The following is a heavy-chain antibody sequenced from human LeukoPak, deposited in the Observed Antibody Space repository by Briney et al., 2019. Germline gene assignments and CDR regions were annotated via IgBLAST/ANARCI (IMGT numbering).Heavy chain of an antibody. D-gene: IGHD2-15*01. Sequence: GGSLRLSCAASGFTFSSYWMHWVRQAPGKGLVWVSRVSSDGRSTISADSVKGRFSISRDNAKNTLYLQMNGLRTEDTAVYYCARDQLYCSGGICYFDYWGQGTLVTVSS. J-gene: IGHJ4*02. CDR1: GFTFSSYW. CDR3: ARDQLYCSGGICYFDY. CDR2: VSSDGRST. V-gene: IGHV3-74*01.